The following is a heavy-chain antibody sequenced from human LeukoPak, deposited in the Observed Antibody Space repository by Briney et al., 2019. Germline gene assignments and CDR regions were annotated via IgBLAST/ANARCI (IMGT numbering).Heavy chain of an antibody. V-gene: IGHV4-34*01. J-gene: IGHJ4*02. D-gene: IGHD7-27*01. CDR1: GGSFSGYY. CDR2: INHSGST. CDR3: ARVPLNWGGYFDY. Sequence: SETLSLTCAVYGGSFSGYYWSWIRQPPGKGLEWIGEINHSGSTNYNPSLKSRVTISVDTSKNQFSLKLSSVTAADTAVYYCARVPLNWGGYFDYWGQGTLVTVSS.